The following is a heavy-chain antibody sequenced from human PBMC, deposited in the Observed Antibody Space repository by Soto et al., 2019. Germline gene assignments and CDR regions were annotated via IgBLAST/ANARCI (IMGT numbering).Heavy chain of an antibody. CDR2: ISSSSSTI. D-gene: IGHD1-26*01. CDR1: GFTFSSYS. CDR3: ALGSTQVFDY. Sequence: EVQLVESGGGLVQPGGSLRLSCAASGFTFSSYSMNWVRQAPGKGLEWVSYISSSSSTIYYADSVKGRFTISRDNAKNSLYLQMNSLRAEYTAVYYCALGSTQVFDYWGQGTLVTVSS. V-gene: IGHV3-48*01. J-gene: IGHJ4*02.